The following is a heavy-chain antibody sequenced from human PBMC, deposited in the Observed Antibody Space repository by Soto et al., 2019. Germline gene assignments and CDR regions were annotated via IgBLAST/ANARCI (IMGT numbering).Heavy chain of an antibody. D-gene: IGHD1-1*01. V-gene: IGHV3-30*18. CDR1: GFTFSNFG. Sequence: QVQLVESGGGVVQPGRSLRLSCAASGFTFSNFGMHWVRQAPGKGLEWVAAISADGSDKYFSDSVKGRFAISRDNSKNTLFLQMNSLKVKDTAVYYGAKGRDVARQELDSWGQGPLVTVSP. CDR3: AKGRDVARQELDS. CDR2: ISADGSDK. J-gene: IGHJ4*02.